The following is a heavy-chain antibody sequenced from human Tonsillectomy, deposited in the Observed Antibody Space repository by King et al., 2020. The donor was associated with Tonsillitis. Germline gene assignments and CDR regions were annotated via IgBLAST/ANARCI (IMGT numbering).Heavy chain of an antibody. V-gene: IGHV3-7*04. CDR2: IKQDGSEK. D-gene: IGHD3-22*01. Sequence: VQLVESGGGLVQPGGSLRLSCAASGFTFSSYWMTWVLQAPGKGLEWVANIKQDGSEKYYVDSVKGRFTISRDNAKNSLYLQMNSLRAEDTAVYYCARDPTYYYDSSGYYYSHFDYWGQGTLVTVSS. J-gene: IGHJ4*02. CDR3: ARDPTYYYDSSGYYYSHFDY. CDR1: GFTFSSYW.